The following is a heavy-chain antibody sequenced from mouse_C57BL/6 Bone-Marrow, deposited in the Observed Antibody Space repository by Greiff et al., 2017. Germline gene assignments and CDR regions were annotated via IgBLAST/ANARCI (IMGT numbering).Heavy chain of an antibody. Sequence: QVQLQQPGAELVKPGASVKLSCKASGYTFTSYWMHWVKQRPGRGLEWIGRIDPTSGGTKYNEKFKSKATLTVDKPSSTAYMQLSSLTSEDAAVYYCARERDYYGSNDWYFDVWGTWTTVTVSS. D-gene: IGHD1-1*01. CDR3: ARERDYYGSNDWYFDV. J-gene: IGHJ1*03. CDR1: GYTFTSYW. CDR2: IDPTSGGT. V-gene: IGHV1-72*01.